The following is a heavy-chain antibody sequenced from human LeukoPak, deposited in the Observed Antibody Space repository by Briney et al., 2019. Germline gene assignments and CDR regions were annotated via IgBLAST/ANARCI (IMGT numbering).Heavy chain of an antibody. Sequence: GGSLRLSCAASGFTFSIYSMNWVRQAPGKGLEWVSFISGSSSSTFYADSVKGRFTVSRDNAKNSLYLQMNSLRDEDTAVYYCARDGGFGFLAAFDIWGQGTMVTVSS. CDR2: ISGSSSST. V-gene: IGHV3-48*02. D-gene: IGHD3-10*01. J-gene: IGHJ3*02. CDR3: ARDGGFGFLAAFDI. CDR1: GFTFSIYS.